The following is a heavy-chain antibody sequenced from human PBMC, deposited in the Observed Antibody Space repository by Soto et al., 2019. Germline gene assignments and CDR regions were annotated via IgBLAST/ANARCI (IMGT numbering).Heavy chain of an antibody. CDR2: IYYSGST. CDR3: ARYKKEVRGVIISFYYGMDV. Sequence: SETLSLTCTVSGGSISSYYWSWIRQPPGKGLEWIGYIYYSGSTNYNPSLKSRVTISVDTSKNQFSLKLSSVTAADTAVYYCARYKKEVRGVIISFYYGMDVWGQGTTVTAP. J-gene: IGHJ6*02. CDR1: GGSISSYY. D-gene: IGHD3-10*01. V-gene: IGHV4-59*01.